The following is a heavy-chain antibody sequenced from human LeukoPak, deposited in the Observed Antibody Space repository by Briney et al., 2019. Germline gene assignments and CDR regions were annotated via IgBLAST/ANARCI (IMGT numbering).Heavy chain of an antibody. CDR1: GFTFNNYD. D-gene: IGHD6-13*01. CDR2: ISYDGSKE. V-gene: IGHV3-30*04. Sequence: PGRSLRLSCEASGFTFNNYDMHWVRQAPGKGLDWVTFISYDGSKEHYADSVKGRFTISRDNSKKTLYLQMNSLKTEDTAVYYCARRYTTSYYSIDYWGQGTLVTVSS. CDR3: ARRYTTSYYSIDY. J-gene: IGHJ4*02.